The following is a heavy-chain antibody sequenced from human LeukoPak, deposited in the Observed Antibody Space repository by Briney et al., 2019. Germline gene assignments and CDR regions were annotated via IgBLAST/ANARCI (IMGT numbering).Heavy chain of an antibody. J-gene: IGHJ4*02. CDR3: AKGLGSGSGYFDY. CDR2: VTGSGGGT. CDR1: GFTFSNYA. V-gene: IGHV3-23*01. Sequence: PGGSLRLFCAASGFTFSNYAMSWVRQAPGKGLEWVSVVTGSGGGTDHADSVKGRFTLSRDNSKNTLYLQMNSLRAEDTAVYYCAKGLGSGSGYFDYWGQGTLVTVSS. D-gene: IGHD3-10*01.